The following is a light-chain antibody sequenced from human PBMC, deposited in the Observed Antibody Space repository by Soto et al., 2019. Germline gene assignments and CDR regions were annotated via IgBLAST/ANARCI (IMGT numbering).Light chain of an antibody. CDR1: SSNIGGGYE. J-gene: IGLJ2*01. CDR2: GHS. V-gene: IGLV1-40*01. Sequence: QSVLTQAPSVSGAPGQRITISCAGSSSNIGGGYEVHWYQQLPGTAPKLLLSGHSHRPSGVPDRFSGSKSGISASLVITGLLVEDEADYYCQSFDRGLSGLIFAAGTQLTVL. CDR3: QSFDRGLSGLI.